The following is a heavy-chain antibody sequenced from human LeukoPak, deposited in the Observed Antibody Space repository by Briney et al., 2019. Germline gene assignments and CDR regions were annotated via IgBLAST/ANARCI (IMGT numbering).Heavy chain of an antibody. J-gene: IGHJ4*02. Sequence: VASVKVSCKASGYTFTASGLCWVRQAPGQGLEWMGGIIPIFGTANYAQKFQGRVTITADKSTSTAYMELSSLRSEDTAVYYCARDVFLWGGTDKFDFWGQGTRVTVTS. CDR1: GYTFTASG. CDR3: ARDVFLWGGTDKFDF. V-gene: IGHV1-69*06. D-gene: IGHD1-14*01. CDR2: IIPIFGTA.